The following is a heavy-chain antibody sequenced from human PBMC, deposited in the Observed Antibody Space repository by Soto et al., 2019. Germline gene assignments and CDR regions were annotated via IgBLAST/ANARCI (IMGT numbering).Heavy chain of an antibody. J-gene: IGHJ4*02. Sequence: QVQLQQWGAGLLKPSETLSLTCAVYGGSFSGYYWSWIRQPPGKGLEWIGEINHSGSTNYNPSLKSRVTISVDTSKKQFSLKLSSVTAADTAVYYCASVDSFMTTVTPDFDYWGQGTLVTVSS. CDR3: ASVDSFMTTVTPDFDY. D-gene: IGHD4-17*01. CDR2: INHSGST. CDR1: GGSFSGYY. V-gene: IGHV4-34*01.